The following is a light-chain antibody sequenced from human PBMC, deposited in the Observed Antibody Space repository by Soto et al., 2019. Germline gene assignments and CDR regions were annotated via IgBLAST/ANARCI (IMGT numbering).Light chain of an antibody. V-gene: IGLV1-44*01. J-gene: IGLJ3*02. Sequence: QPVLTQPPSASGTPGQRITISCSGSSSNIGSHTVHWYQHLPGTAPKLLIYDNDQRPSGVPDRFSGSKSGSSASLAISGLQSDDESDYYCASWDDSLNVWLFGGGTKLTVL. CDR2: DND. CDR1: SSNIGSHT. CDR3: ASWDDSLNVWL.